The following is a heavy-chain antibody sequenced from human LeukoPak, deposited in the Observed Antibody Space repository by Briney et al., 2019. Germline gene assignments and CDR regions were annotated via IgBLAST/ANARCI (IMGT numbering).Heavy chain of an antibody. CDR2: IYSGGST. Sequence: GGSLRLSRAASGFTVSSNYMSWVRQAPGKGREWVSVIYSGGSTYYADPVKGRFTISRDNSKNTLDLQMNRRRGEDTAVDYCSRGDFWGGYFHFDYWGQGTLGTVSS. V-gene: IGHV3-53*01. D-gene: IGHD3-3*01. CDR1: GFTVSSNY. CDR3: SRGDFWGGYFHFDY. J-gene: IGHJ4*02.